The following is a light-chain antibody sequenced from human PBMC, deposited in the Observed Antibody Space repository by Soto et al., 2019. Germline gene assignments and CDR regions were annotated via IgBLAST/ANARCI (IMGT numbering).Light chain of an antibody. CDR3: QQYGSSPWT. Sequence: ETVLTQSPGTLSLSPGERATLSCRASQTIRSNYLAWYRQTPGQAPRLLIYGASNRATGIADRFSGSWSGTDFTLLISRLEPEDVALDYCQQYGSSPWTFGQGTKVEI. CDR1: QTIRSNY. J-gene: IGKJ1*01. CDR2: GAS. V-gene: IGKV3-20*01.